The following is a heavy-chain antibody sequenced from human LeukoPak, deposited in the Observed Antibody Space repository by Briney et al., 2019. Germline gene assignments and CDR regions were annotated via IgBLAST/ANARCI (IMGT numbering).Heavy chain of an antibody. J-gene: IGHJ5*02. D-gene: IGHD3-10*01. CDR2: FDPEDGET. CDR3: ATSERITMVRPLPFDP. CDR1: GYTLTELS. Sequence: ASVKVSCKVSGYTLTELSMHWARQAPGKGLEWMGGFDPEDGETIYAQKFQGRVTMTEDTSTDTAYMELSSLRSEDTAVYYCATSERITMVRPLPFDPWGQGTLVTVSS. V-gene: IGHV1-24*01.